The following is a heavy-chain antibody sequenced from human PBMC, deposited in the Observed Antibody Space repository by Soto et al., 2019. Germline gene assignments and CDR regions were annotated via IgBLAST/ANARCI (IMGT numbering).Heavy chain of an antibody. J-gene: IGHJ4*02. Sequence: GGSLRLSCAASGFTFSTYALSWVRQAPGKGLEWVSAISANGQGIYYADSVRGRFTISRDNSKNTIFLHMDSLRAEDTAVYYCAKNRNYPRDQFHYWGQGTLVTVSS. D-gene: IGHD1-7*01. CDR3: AKNRNYPRDQFHY. CDR1: GFTFSTYA. V-gene: IGHV3-23*01. CDR2: ISANGQGI.